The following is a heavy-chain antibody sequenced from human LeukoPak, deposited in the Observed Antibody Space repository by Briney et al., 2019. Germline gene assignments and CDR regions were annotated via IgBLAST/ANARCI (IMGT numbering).Heavy chain of an antibody. Sequence: GGSLRLSCAASGFTFSSYAMSWVRQAQGKGLEWVSAISGSGGSTYYADSVKGRLTISRDNSKNTLYLQMNSLRAEDTAVYYCAKGSWIQLWLIDYWGQGTLVTVSS. D-gene: IGHD5-18*01. J-gene: IGHJ4*02. V-gene: IGHV3-23*01. CDR3: AKGSWIQLWLIDY. CDR2: ISGSGGST. CDR1: GFTFSSYA.